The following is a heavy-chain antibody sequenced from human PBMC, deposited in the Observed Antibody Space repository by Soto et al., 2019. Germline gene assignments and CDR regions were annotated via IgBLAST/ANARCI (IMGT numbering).Heavy chain of an antibody. CDR1: GGSISSSNW. Sequence: SETLSLTCAVSGGSISSSNWWSWVRQPPGKGLEWIGEIYHSGSTNYNPSLKSRVTISVDKSKNQFSPKLSSVTAADTAVYYCARPNSGYYDFWSGYYRDNWFDPWGQGTLVTVSS. J-gene: IGHJ5*02. CDR3: ARPNSGYYDFWSGYYRDNWFDP. CDR2: IYHSGST. V-gene: IGHV4-4*02. D-gene: IGHD3-3*01.